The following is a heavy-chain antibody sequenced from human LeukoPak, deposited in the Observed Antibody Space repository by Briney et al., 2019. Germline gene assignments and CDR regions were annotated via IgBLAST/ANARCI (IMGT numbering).Heavy chain of an antibody. CDR3: ARYCGGDCYSPHDAFDI. D-gene: IGHD2-21*02. V-gene: IGHV3-7*04. J-gene: IGHJ3*02. Sequence: GGSLRLSCAASGFTFSDYWMSWVRQAPGKGLEWVANIRKDGNEKYYVDSVKGRFTISRENAKNSLYLQMNSLRGEDTAVYYCARYCGGDCYSPHDAFDIWGQGTMVTVSS. CDR1: GFTFSDYW. CDR2: IRKDGNEK.